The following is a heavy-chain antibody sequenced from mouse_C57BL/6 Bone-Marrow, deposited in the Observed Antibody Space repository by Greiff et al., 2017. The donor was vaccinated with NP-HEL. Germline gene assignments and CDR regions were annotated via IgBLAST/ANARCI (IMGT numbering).Heavy chain of an antibody. V-gene: IGHV1-81*01. CDR1: GYTFTSYG. CDR2: IYPRSGNT. CDR3: ARETGFPTGAMDY. J-gene: IGHJ4*01. Sequence: QVQLKESGAELARPGASVKLSCKASGYTFTSYGISWVKQRTGQGLEWIGEIYPRSGNTYYIEKFKGKATLTADKSSSTAYMELRSLTSEDSAVYVCARETGFPTGAMDYWGQGTSVTVSS.